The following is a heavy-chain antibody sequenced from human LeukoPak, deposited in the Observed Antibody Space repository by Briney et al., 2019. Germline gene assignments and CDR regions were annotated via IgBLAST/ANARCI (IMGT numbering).Heavy chain of an antibody. D-gene: IGHD3-10*01. Sequence: VASVKVSCKASGGTFSSYAISWVRQAPGQGLEWMGRINPNSGGTNYAQKFQGRVTMTRDTSISTAYMELSRLRSDDTAVYYCARVLITMVRGVMPDYWGQGTLVTVPS. CDR2: INPNSGGT. V-gene: IGHV1-2*06. CDR1: GGTFSSYA. CDR3: ARVLITMVRGVMPDY. J-gene: IGHJ4*02.